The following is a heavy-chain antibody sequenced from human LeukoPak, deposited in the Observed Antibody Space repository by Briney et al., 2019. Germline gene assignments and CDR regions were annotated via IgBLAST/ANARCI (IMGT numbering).Heavy chain of an antibody. Sequence: AASVTVSCTGSGFTFTTRSPVPWVRQPRAQRLAWIGWSVVGSDNTNYAQKFQERVTTTRDMSTSTAYMELTSLRSEDTAVYYCAAPYSSTWFDYWGQGTLVTVSS. D-gene: IGHD6-13*01. CDR1: GFTFTTRSP. V-gene: IGHV1-58*01. J-gene: IGHJ4*02. CDR3: AAPYSSTWFDY. CDR2: SVVGSDNT.